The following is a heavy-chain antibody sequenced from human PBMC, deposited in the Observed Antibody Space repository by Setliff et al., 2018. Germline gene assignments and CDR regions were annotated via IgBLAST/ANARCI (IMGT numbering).Heavy chain of an antibody. V-gene: IGHV4-34*01. J-gene: IGHJ3*02. Sequence: SETLSLTCAVYGGSFSGNYWSWIRQPPGKGLEWIGEINHSGSTNHNPSLKSRVTISVDTSKNQFSLNLSSVTAADTAMYYCVRDYYDSRGSYAFDIWGQGTVVTVSS. D-gene: IGHD3-22*01. CDR3: VRDYYDSRGSYAFDI. CDR1: GGSFSGNY. CDR2: INHSGST.